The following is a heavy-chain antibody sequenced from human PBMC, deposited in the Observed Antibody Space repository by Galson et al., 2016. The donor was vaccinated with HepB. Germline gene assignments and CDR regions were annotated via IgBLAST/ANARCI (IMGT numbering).Heavy chain of an antibody. CDR2: IYNGENT. J-gene: IGHJ4*02. CDR1: GVSISSGDYY. D-gene: IGHD3-16*01. Sequence: LSLTCTVSGVSISSGDYYWSWIRQPPGKGLEWIAYIYNGENTYYDPTLERRATISADTSKNQFSLNLDSMSASDTAVYFCAGSPPGYYDKTGYDFWGQGTLVTVSS. V-gene: IGHV4-30-4*01. CDR3: AGSPPGYYDKTGYDF.